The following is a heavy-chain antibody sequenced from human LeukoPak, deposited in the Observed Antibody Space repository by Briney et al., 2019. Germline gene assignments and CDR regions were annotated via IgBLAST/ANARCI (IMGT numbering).Heavy chain of an antibody. V-gene: IGHV3-13*05. J-gene: IGHJ6*04. CDR1: GFTSSSYD. CDR2: IGTAGDP. CDR3: ARGGRSNYYYYGMDV. D-gene: IGHD2-2*01. Sequence: GGSLRLSCAASGFTSSSYDMHWVRQATGKGLEWVSAIGTAGDPYYPGSVKGRFTISRENAKNSLYLQMNSLRAGDTAVYYCARGGRSNYYYYGMDVWGKGTTVTVSS.